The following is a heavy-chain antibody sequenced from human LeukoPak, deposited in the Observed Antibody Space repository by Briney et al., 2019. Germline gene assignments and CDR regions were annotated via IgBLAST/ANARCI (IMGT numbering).Heavy chain of an antibody. Sequence: SETLSLTCTVSGGSISSSSYYWGWIRQPPGKGLEWIGSIYYSGSTYYNPSLKSRVTISVDTSKNQFSLKLSSVTAADTAVYYCARDTPITMWGSDAFDIWGQGTMVTVSS. V-gene: IGHV4-39*07. J-gene: IGHJ3*02. CDR2: IYYSGST. CDR3: ARDTPITMWGSDAFDI. CDR1: GGSISSSSYY. D-gene: IGHD3-10*02.